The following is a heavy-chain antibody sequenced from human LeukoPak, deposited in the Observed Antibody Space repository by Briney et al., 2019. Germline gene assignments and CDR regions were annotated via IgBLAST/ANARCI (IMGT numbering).Heavy chain of an antibody. CDR3: ARDVGKKPDY. CDR2: ISSDGTGT. J-gene: IGHJ4*02. CDR1: GFTFSSYW. Sequence: GGSLRLSCAASGFTFSSYWMHWVRQAPGKGLVWVSGISSDGTGTTYTDSVKCQFTISRDNTKNTLYLQLNSLRAEDTAVYYCARDVGKKPDYWGQGTLVTVSS. D-gene: IGHD1-1*01. V-gene: IGHV3-74*01.